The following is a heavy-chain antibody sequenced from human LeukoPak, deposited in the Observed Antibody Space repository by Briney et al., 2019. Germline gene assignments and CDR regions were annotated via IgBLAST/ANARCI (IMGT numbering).Heavy chain of an antibody. CDR3: TRDLYSYYYYYYYMDV. V-gene: IGHV3-49*03. D-gene: IGHD2-15*01. J-gene: IGHJ6*03. Sequence: GGSLRLSCTASGFTFGDYAMSWFRQAPGKGLEWVGFIRSKAYGGTTEYAASVKGRFTISRDDSKSIAYLQMNSLKTGDTAVYYCTRDLYSYYYYYYYMDVWGKGTTVTVSS. CDR2: IRSKAYGGTT. CDR1: GFTFGDYA.